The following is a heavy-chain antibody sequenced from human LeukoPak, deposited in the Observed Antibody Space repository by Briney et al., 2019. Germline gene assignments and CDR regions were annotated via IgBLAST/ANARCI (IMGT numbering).Heavy chain of an antibody. J-gene: IGHJ2*01. D-gene: IGHD3-3*01. CDR2: IYPGDSNT. CDR1: GYSFTSYR. CDR3: ARPPSLVRGGLWSIYSGWYFDL. Sequence: GESLKISCKGSGYSFTSYRIGWVRQMPGKGLEWMGIIYPGDSNTRYSPSFQGQVTISADKSISTAYLQWSSLKASDTAMYYCARPPSLVRGGLWSIYSGWYFDLWGRGTLVTVSS. V-gene: IGHV5-51*01.